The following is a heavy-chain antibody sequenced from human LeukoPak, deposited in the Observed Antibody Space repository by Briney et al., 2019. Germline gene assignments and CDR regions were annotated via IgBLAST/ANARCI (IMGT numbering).Heavy chain of an antibody. CDR2: IYSGGST. CDR3: ARGRPAGYFDY. V-gene: IGHV3-53*01. Sequence: PGGSLRLSCAASGFTVSSNYMSWVRQAPGKGLEWVSVIYSGGSTYYADSVKGRFTISRDNSKNTLYLQMKSLRAEDTAVYYCARGRPAGYFDYWGQGTLVTVSS. CDR1: GFTVSSNY. D-gene: IGHD6-6*01. J-gene: IGHJ4*02.